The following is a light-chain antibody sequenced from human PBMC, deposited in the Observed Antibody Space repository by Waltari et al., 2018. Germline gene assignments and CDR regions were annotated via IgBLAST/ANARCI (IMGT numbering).Light chain of an antibody. J-gene: IGKJ1*01. CDR1: QSLLFSDGKTY. Sequence: EIVMAQTPLSLSVTPGQPASISCKPSQSLLFSDGKTYLFWFLQKQGQPPKLLIYEVSNRFAGVPDRFSGSGSGTDFTLTISSLEPEDFAVYYCQQRSNWPRTFGQGTKVEIK. V-gene: IGKV2D-29*01. CDR3: QQRSNWPRT. CDR2: EVS.